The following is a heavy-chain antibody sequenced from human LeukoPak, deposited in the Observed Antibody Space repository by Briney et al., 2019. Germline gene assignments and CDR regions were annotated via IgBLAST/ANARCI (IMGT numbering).Heavy chain of an antibody. D-gene: IGHD2-21*01. V-gene: IGHV3-74*01. Sequence: GGSLRLSCAASGFTFSSYWMHWVRQAPGKGLVWVSRINSDGSSTSYADSVKGRFTISRDNAKNTLYLQMNSLRAEDTAVYYCAAIPRYIVGENWFDPWGQGTLVTVSS. CDR1: GFTFSSYW. CDR3: AAIPRYIVGENWFDP. CDR2: INSDGSST. J-gene: IGHJ5*02.